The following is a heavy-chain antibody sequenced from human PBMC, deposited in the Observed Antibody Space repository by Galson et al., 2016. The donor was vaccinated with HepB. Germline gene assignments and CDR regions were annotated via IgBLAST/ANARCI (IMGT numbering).Heavy chain of an antibody. CDR1: GGSFSGYY. J-gene: IGHJ3*02. CDR2: INHSGNT. D-gene: IGHD3-22*01. V-gene: IGHV4-34*01. CDR3: ARDSSGGDLPRDHDALEI. Sequence: ETLSPTCAVYGGSFSGYYWSWIRQSPGKGLEWIGEINHSGNTNYNPSLKSRVTISLDTSKNQFSLNLNFVTAGDTAVYYCARDSSGGDLPRDHDALEIWGQGTMVTVSS.